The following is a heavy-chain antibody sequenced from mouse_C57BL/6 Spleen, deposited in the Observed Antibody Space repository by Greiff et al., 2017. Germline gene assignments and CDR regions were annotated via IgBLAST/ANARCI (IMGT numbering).Heavy chain of an antibody. CDR2: IYPGDGDT. CDR3: ARTGTRGFYYAMDY. Sequence: VQLQQLGAERVKPGASVKISCKASASASSSYWWTGLRQRPGKGLEWIGQIYPGDGDTNYNGKFKGKATLTADKSSSTAYMQLSSLTSEDSAVYFCARTGTRGFYYAMDYWGQGTSVTVSS. CDR1: ASASSSYW. V-gene: IGHV1-80*01. D-gene: IGHD2-14*01. J-gene: IGHJ4*01.